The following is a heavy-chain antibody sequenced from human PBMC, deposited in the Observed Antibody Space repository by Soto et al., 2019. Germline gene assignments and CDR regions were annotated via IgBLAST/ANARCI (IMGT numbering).Heavy chain of an antibody. J-gene: IGHJ5*02. CDR3: ARDPSIAARPGSNWFDP. V-gene: IGHV3-33*01. D-gene: IGHD6-6*01. CDR2: IWYDGSNK. Sequence: GGSLRLSCAASGFPFSSYVMHWVRQAPGKGLEWVAVIWYDGSNKYYADSVKGRFTISRDNSKNTLYLQMNSLRAEDTAVYYCARDPSIAARPGSNWFDPWGQGTLVTVSS. CDR1: GFPFSSYV.